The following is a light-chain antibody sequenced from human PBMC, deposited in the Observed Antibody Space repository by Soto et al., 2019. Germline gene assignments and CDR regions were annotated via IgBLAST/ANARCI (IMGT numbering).Light chain of an antibody. CDR3: HQYASSPLT. CDR2: DAS. V-gene: IGKV3-20*01. CDR1: QTVGSNY. Sequence: EIVLTQSPGTLSLSPGERATLSCRASQTVGSNYLAWYQQKPGQAPRLLIYDASSRATGIPDRFSGSGSGTDFTLTFSRLEPEDFAVYYCHQYASSPLTFGQGTKWIS. J-gene: IGKJ1*01.